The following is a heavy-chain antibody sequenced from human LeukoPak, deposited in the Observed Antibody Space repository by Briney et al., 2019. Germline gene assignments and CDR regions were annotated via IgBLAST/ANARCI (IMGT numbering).Heavy chain of an antibody. CDR3: AKPTYVYSGYARDAFDI. Sequence: GGSLRLSCAASGFTFSSYGMHWVRQAPGKGLEWVAFIRYDGSNKYYADSVKGRFTISRDNSKNTLYLQMNSLRAEDTAVYYCAKPTYVYSGYARDAFDIWGQATMVTLSS. D-gene: IGHD5-12*01. CDR2: IRYDGSNK. J-gene: IGHJ3*02. CDR1: GFTFSSYG. V-gene: IGHV3-30*02.